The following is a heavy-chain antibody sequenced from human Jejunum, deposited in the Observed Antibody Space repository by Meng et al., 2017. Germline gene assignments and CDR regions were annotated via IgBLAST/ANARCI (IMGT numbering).Heavy chain of an antibody. CDR3: ARESPAIQYAFDI. D-gene: IGHD3-3*01. CDR2: ISTSGTTR. V-gene: IGHV3-48*03. Sequence: SSYYWGWVRQAPGKGLEWVSYISTSGTTRHYADSVKGRFTISRDNAKNSLYLQMNSLRAEDTALYYCARESPAIQYAFDIWGQGTMVTVSS. J-gene: IGHJ3*02. CDR1: SSYY.